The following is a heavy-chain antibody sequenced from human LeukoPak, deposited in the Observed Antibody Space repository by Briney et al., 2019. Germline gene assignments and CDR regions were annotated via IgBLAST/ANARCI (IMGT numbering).Heavy chain of an antibody. CDR1: GGSFSGYY. Sequence: SETPSLTCAVYGGSFSGYYLSWIRQPPGKGLEWIGEIHHSGITNYNPSLKSRVTISLDTSKSHFSLKLNSVTAADTAVYYCARGIPDYYDNSGLGYWGQGTLVTVSS. CDR2: IHHSGIT. J-gene: IGHJ4*02. CDR3: ARGIPDYYDNSGLGY. D-gene: IGHD3-22*01. V-gene: IGHV4-34*01.